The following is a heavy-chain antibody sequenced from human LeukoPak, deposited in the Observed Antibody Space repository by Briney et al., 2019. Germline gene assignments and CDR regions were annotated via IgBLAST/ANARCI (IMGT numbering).Heavy chain of an antibody. V-gene: IGHV1-24*01. CDR2: FDPEDGET. J-gene: IGHJ4*02. D-gene: IGHD3-22*01. Sequence: ASVKVSCKVSGYTLTELSMHWVRQAPGKGLEWMGGFDPEDGETIYAQKFQGRVTMTEDTSTDTAYMELSSLRSEDTAVYYCATGGKHYDSSGYYYTFGYWGQGTLVTVSS. CDR1: GYTLTELS. CDR3: ATGGKHYDSSGYYYTFGY.